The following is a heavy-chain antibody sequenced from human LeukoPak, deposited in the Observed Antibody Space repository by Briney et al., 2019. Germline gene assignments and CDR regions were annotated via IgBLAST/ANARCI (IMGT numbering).Heavy chain of an antibody. CDR1: GFTFSDYY. J-gene: IGHJ4*02. CDR2: ISESGSTI. D-gene: IGHD6-19*01. CDR3: AKGPWLAYPYYFDY. Sequence: GGSLRLSCAASGFTFSDYYMSWIRQAPGKGLEWVSYISESGSTISYADSVKGRFTISRDNSKNTLYLQMNSLRAEDTAVYYCAKGPWLAYPYYFDYWGQGTLVTVSS. V-gene: IGHV3-11*01.